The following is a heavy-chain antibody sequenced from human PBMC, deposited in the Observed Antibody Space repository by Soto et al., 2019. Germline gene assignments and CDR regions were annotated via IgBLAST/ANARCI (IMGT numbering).Heavy chain of an antibody. Sequence: EAQLVESGGGLVQPGGSLRLSCAASGFNFSPYWMHWVRQTPGKGLVWVSRINAEGNTIYADSVKGRFTISRGNAKNMLYLQMTSLRAEDTAVYFCARGSNTAFYPWGQGTLVTVSS. J-gene: IGHJ5*02. CDR3: ARGSNTAFYP. CDR1: GFNFSPYW. V-gene: IGHV3-74*01. D-gene: IGHD2-21*02. CDR2: INAEGNT.